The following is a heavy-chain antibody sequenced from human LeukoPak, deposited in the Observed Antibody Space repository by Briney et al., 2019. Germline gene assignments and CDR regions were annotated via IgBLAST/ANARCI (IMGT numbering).Heavy chain of an antibody. D-gene: IGHD3-22*01. CDR1: GGSFTDYF. CDR3: ARGRIAKIVVVHSFSYGMDV. Sequence: SETLSLTCTVFGGSFTDYFWTWIRHSPGKGLEWIGEINDYTGDTNYNPSLNSRVSISLEKSKNQFSLELRSVTAADTAVYYCARGRIAKIVVVHSFSYGMDVWGQGTTVTVCS. J-gene: IGHJ6*02. V-gene: IGHV4-34*01. CDR2: INDYTGDT.